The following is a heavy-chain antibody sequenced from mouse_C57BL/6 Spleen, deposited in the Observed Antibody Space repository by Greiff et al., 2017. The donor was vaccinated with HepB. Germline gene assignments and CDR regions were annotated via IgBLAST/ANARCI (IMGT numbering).Heavy chain of an antibody. D-gene: IGHD1-1*01. Sequence: VQLQQPGAELVRPGSSVKLSCKASGYTFTSYWMDWVKQRPGQGLEWIGNIYPSDSETHYNQKFKDKATLTVDKSSSTAYMRLSSLTSEDSAVYYCARSGYGSSYNYWGQGTTLTVSS. CDR3: ARSGYGSSYNY. CDR2: IYPSDSET. CDR1: GYTFTSYW. J-gene: IGHJ2*01. V-gene: IGHV1-61*01.